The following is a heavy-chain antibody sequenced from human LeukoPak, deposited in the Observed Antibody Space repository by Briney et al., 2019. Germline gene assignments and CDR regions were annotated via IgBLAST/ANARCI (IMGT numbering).Heavy chain of an antibody. CDR2: INHSVST. J-gene: IGHJ4*02. CDR1: GGSFSGYY. Sequence: PSETLSLTCAVYGGSFSGYYWSWIRQPPGKGLEWIGEINHSVSTNYNPSLKSRVTISVDTSKNQFSLRLSSVTAADTAVYYCAQSGLYCGGDCYYDYWGQGTLVTVSS. D-gene: IGHD2-21*02. V-gene: IGHV4-34*01. CDR3: AQSGLYCGGDCYYDY.